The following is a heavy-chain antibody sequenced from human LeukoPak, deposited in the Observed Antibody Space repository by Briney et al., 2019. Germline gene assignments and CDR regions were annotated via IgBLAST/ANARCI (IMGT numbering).Heavy chain of an antibody. CDR3: ARGGIAVAGTGMDV. J-gene: IGHJ6*02. Sequence: PSETLSLTCAVYGGSFSGYYWSWIRQPPGKGLEWIGEINHSGSTNYNPSLKSRVTISVDTSKNQFSLKLSSVTAADTAVYYCARGGIAVAGTGMDVWGQGTTVTVSS. CDR1: GGSFSGYY. V-gene: IGHV4-34*01. CDR2: INHSGST. D-gene: IGHD6-19*01.